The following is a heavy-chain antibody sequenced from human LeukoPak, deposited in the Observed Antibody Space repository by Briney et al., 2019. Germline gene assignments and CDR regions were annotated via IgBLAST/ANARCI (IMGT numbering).Heavy chain of an antibody. CDR3: AKSLGVGGYTRYKGFDQ. V-gene: IGHV3-23*01. CDR1: GFTFNSFA. Sequence: GGSLRLSCAASGFTFNSFAMNWVRQAPGKGLEWVSSISGSDGTSHYADFVKGRFTISRDNSKNTLYLQMNSLKAEDTAAYYCAKSLGVGGYTRYKGFDQWGQGTLVVVSS. D-gene: IGHD3-16*02. J-gene: IGHJ4*02. CDR2: ISGSDGTS.